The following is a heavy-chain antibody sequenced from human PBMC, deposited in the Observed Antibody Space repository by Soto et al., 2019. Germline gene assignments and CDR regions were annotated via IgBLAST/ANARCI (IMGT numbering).Heavy chain of an antibody. D-gene: IGHD1-26*01. Sequence: HVQLVESGGGVVQPGKSLRLSCAASGFTFSNFPLHWVRQAPGEGLEWVAIISHDGDNEYYADSVKGRFTIFRDNSRDTLYLQMNSLRDEETDVYYCARDHGPIVNVKNYYFDYWGQGTLVTVSS. CDR3: ARDHGPIVNVKNYYFDY. J-gene: IGHJ4*02. CDR2: ISHDGDNE. CDR1: GFTFSNFP. V-gene: IGHV3-30-3*01.